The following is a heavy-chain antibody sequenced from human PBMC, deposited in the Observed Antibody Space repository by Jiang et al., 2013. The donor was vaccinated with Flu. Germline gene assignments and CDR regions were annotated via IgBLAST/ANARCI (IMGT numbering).Heavy chain of an antibody. Sequence: SGAEVKKPGSSVKVSCKASGGTFSSYAISWVRQAPGQGLEWMGRIIPILGIANYAQKFQGRVTITADKSTSTAYMELSSLRSEDTAVYYCARTYDILTLKYYYGMDVWGKGTTVTVSS. CDR2: IIPILGIA. V-gene: IGHV1-69*04. D-gene: IGHD3-9*01. CDR3: ARTYDILTLKYYYGMDV. CDR1: GGTFSSYA. J-gene: IGHJ6*04.